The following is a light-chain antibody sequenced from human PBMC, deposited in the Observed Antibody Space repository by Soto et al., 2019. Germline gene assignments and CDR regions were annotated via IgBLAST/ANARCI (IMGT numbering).Light chain of an antibody. Sequence: ENVLTQSPGTLSLSPGERATLSCRASQSVGNNLAWYQQRPGQAPTLLISDASSRATGIPDRFSGSGSGTDFTLTISSLEPEDFAVYYCQQRSNWLTFGGGTKVDIK. CDR1: QSVGNN. CDR3: QQRSNWLT. V-gene: IGKV3-11*01. J-gene: IGKJ4*01. CDR2: DAS.